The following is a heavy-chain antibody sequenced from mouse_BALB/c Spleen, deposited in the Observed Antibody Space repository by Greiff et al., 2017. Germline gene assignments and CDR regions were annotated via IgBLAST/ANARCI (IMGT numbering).Heavy chain of an antibody. J-gene: IGHJ2*01. CDR1: GYTFTSYW. CDR2: INPSTGYT. D-gene: IGHD1-1*01. Sequence: VQLQQSGAELAKPGASVKMSCKASGYTFTSYWMHWVKQRPGQGLEWIGYINPSTGYTEYNQKFKDKATLTADKSSSTAYMQLSSLTSEDSAVYYCARGITTVVATDYWGQGTTLTVSS. V-gene: IGHV1-7*01. CDR3: ARGITTVVATDY.